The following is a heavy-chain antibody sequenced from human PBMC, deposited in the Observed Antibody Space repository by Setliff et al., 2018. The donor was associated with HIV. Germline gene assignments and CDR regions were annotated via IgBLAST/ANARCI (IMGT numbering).Heavy chain of an antibody. CDR2: IYPGDSET. V-gene: IGHV5-51*01. Sequence: GESLKISCKSSGYIFTNYWIGWVRQMPGKALEWMGIIYPGDSETKYSPPSEGQVTISADKSISTAYLQWSSLKASDTAMYYCARSDYDVLTGFWYFDLWGRGTLVTVSS. CDR1: GYIFTNYW. D-gene: IGHD3-9*01. J-gene: IGHJ2*01. CDR3: ARSDYDVLTGFWYFDL.